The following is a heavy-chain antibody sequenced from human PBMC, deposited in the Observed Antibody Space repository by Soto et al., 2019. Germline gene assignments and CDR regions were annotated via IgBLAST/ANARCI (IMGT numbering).Heavy chain of an antibody. V-gene: IGHV1-69*13. CDR2: IIPIFGTA. J-gene: IGHJ4*02. CDR3: ARGHSSGYDKYYFDY. Sequence: ASVNVSCKASGGTFSSYAISWVRQAPGQGLEWMGGIIPIFGTANYAQKFQGRVTITADESTSTAYMELSSLRSEDTAVYYCARGHSSGYDKYYFDYWGQGTLVTVSS. D-gene: IGHD3-22*01. CDR1: GGTFSSYA.